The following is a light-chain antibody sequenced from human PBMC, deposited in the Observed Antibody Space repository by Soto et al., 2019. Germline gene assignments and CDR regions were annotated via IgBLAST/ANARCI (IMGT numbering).Light chain of an antibody. CDR2: DAS. CDR1: QSVSNN. Sequence: EIVMTQSPATLSVSPGEGATLSCRASQSVSNNLAWYQQKPGQAPRLLIYDASTRDTGIPGRFSGSGSGTEFTLTISSLQSEDFAVYYCQQYDNWPSWTFGQGTKVEIK. J-gene: IGKJ1*01. V-gene: IGKV3-15*01. CDR3: QQYDNWPSWT.